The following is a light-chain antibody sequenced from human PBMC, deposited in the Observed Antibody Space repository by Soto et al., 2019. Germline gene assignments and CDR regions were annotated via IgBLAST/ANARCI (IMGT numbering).Light chain of an antibody. CDR1: SSLIGHYDY. CDR2: HVT. J-gene: IGLJ1*01. Sequence: QAVVPRPASVSRPPGQSITISCTGTSSLIGHYDYVSWYQQHPGKAPKLMIYHVTNRPSGVSNRYSGSKSGNSASLTISGLQADDEADYYCCSLTTSHTYVFGSGTKVTVL. V-gene: IGLV2-14*03. CDR3: CSLTTSHTYV.